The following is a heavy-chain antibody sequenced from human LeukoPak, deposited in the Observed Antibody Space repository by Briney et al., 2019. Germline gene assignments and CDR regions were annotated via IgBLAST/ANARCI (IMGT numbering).Heavy chain of an antibody. CDR1: GFTFISYW. J-gene: IGHJ4*02. CDR3: VREGAYSTSSPAGY. CDR2: INQDGSEK. Sequence: GGSLRLSCAASGFTFISYWMSWVRQAPGKRLEWVANINQDGSEKYYVDSVKGRFIISRDNARNSLFLQMNILTAEDTAIYYCVREGAYSTSSPAGYWGPGTLVSVSS. V-gene: IGHV3-7*01. D-gene: IGHD6-6*01.